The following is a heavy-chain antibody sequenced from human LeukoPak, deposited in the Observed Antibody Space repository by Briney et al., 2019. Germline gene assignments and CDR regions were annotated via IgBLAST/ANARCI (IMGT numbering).Heavy chain of an antibody. D-gene: IGHD2-2*03. CDR3: ANSDLGYCSSTSCYIFDY. CDR2: ISGSGGST. V-gene: IGHV3-23*01. CDR1: GFTFSSYA. J-gene: IGHJ4*02. Sequence: GGSLRLSFAASGFTFSSYAMSWVRQAPGKGLEWVSAISGSGGSTYYADSVKGRFTISRDNSKNTLYLQMNSLRAEDTAVYYCANSDLGYCSSTSCYIFDYWGQGTLVTVSS.